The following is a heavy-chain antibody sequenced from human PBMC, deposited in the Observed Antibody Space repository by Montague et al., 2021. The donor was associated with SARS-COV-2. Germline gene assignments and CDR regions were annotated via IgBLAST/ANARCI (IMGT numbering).Heavy chain of an antibody. CDR2: TYYRSKWYN. CDR1: GDSVSSNIAT. J-gene: IGHJ2*01. D-gene: IGHD2-21*02. Sequence: CAISGDSVSSNIATWNWIRQSPSRGLEWLGRTYYRSKWYNDNAVSVKSRVIINPDTSNNRISLQLNSVTPEDTAVYYCARAYCGGDCYFYWYFDLWGRGTLVTVSS. CDR3: ARAYCGGDCYFYWYFDL. V-gene: IGHV6-1*01.